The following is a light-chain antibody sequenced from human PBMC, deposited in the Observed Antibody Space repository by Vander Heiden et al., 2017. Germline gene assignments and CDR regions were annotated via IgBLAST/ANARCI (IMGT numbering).Light chain of an antibody. Sequence: QSVLTQPPSLSGAPGHRVPIPCTGGSSNIGAGYHVHSFQLLPGTAPKFLSFGNTNRSSGVPDRFSVSRSGTSASLAITGLQAEDEADYYCQSYDSSLSGSVFGGGTKLTVL. J-gene: IGLJ3*02. CDR2: GNT. CDR3: QSYDSSLSGSV. CDR1: SSNIGAGYH. V-gene: IGLV1-40*01.